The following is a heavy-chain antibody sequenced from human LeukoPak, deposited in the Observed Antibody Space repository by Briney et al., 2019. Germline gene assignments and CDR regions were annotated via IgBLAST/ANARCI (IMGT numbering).Heavy chain of an antibody. Sequence: PSETLSLTCAVYGGSFSGYYWSWIRQPPGKGLEWIGEINHSGSTNYNPSLKSRVTISVDTSKNQFSLKLSSVTAADTAVYYCARELSAVYYGSGLDYWGQGTLVTVSS. CDR2: INHSGST. CDR1: GGSFSGYY. J-gene: IGHJ4*02. V-gene: IGHV4-34*01. D-gene: IGHD3-10*01. CDR3: ARELSAVYYGSGLDY.